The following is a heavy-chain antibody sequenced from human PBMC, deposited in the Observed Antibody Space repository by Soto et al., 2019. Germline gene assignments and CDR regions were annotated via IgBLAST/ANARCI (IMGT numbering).Heavy chain of an antibody. CDR3: ARVYYYDSSGYYGNRPPDY. V-gene: IGHV1-18*01. CDR1: GYTFTSYG. CDR2: ISAYNGNT. Sequence: ASVKVSWKASGYTFTSYGISWVRQAPGQGLEWMGWISAYNGNTNYAQKLQGRVTMTTDTSTSTAYMELRSLRSDDTAVYYCARVYYYDSSGYYGNRPPDYWGQGTLVTVSS. D-gene: IGHD3-22*01. J-gene: IGHJ4*02.